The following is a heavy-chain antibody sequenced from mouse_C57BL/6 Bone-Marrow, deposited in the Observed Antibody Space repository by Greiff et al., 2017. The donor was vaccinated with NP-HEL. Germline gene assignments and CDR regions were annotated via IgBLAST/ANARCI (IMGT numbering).Heavy chain of an antibody. CDR2: LYPGNSDT. CDR1: GYTFTSYW. V-gene: IGHV1-5*01. Sequence: EVQLQQSGTVLARPGASVKMSCKTSGYTFTSYWMHWVKQRPGQGLVWIGALYPGNSDTSYNQKFKGKAKLTAVTSASTAYMELSSLTNEDSAVYYCTSVRRTIDYDYPAWFAYWGQGTLVTVSA. CDR3: TSVRRTIDYDYPAWFAY. D-gene: IGHD2-4*01. J-gene: IGHJ3*01.